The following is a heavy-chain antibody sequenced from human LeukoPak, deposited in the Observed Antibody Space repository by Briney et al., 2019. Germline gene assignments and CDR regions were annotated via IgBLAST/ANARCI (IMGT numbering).Heavy chain of an antibody. CDR3: ARVGDGN. CDR2: ISRSATTI. CDR1: GFTFDDYG. V-gene: IGHV3-48*03. Sequence: EGSLRLSCAASGFTFDDYGMSWVRQAPGKGLEWVSSISRSATTIYYADSVKGRFTISRDNAKSTLYLQMNSLRVEDTAVYYCARVGDGNWGQGTLVTVSS. D-gene: IGHD2-21*01. J-gene: IGHJ4*02.